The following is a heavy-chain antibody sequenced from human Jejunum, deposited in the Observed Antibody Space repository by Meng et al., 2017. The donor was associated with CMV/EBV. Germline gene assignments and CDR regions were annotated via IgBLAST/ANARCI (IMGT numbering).Heavy chain of an antibody. Sequence: SGFTSSVYSMTWVRQTPGRGLEWVANIKQDGTETDYLDSVKGRFTTSRDNAKNSVHLRMQNLRAEDTAVYYCARENDYGEPNLDLWGQGTLVTVSS. V-gene: IGHV3-7*01. CDR2: IKQDGTET. D-gene: IGHD4-17*01. CDR3: ARENDYGEPNLDL. CDR1: GFTSSVYS. J-gene: IGHJ5*02.